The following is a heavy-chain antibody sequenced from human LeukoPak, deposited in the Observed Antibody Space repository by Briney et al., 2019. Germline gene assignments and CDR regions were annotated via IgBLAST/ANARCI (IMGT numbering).Heavy chain of an antibody. V-gene: IGHV3-23*01. J-gene: IGHJ4*02. CDR1: GFTFSSYG. CDR2: ISGSGGT. D-gene: IGHD3-10*01. CDR3: VRERYHGSGAPKFDY. Sequence: GGSLRLSCAASGFTFSSYGMSWVRQAPGKGLEWVSAISGSGGTYYADSVKGRFTISRDNAKNSLNLQVNSLRAEDTAVYYCVRERYHGSGAPKFDYWGQGTRVTVSS.